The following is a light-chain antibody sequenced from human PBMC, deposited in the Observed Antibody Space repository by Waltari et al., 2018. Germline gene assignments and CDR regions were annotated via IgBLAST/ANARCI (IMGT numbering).Light chain of an antibody. V-gene: IGKV3-11*01. J-gene: IGKJ4*01. CDR3: QHRTTWPPSLT. Sequence: IVLTQSPATLSLSPRERATLSCRASQSVSSSLAWYQQKPGQTPRLLIYDTSKRATVIPARFSGSGSGTDFTLTISSLEPEDFAVYYCQHRTTWPPSLTFGGGTRVEVK. CDR2: DTS. CDR1: QSVSSS.